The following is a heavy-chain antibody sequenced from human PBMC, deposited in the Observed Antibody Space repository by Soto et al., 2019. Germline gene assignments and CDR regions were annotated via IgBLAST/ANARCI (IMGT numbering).Heavy chain of an antibody. V-gene: IGHV1-58*01. Sequence: QLQLVQSGPEVKKPGTSVKVSCKASGFTFTSSAVQWVRQARGQRLEWKGWIVVGSGNTNYAQKFQERVTITRDMSTSTAYMELSSLRSEDTAVYYCAAERGGSFVFDYWGQGTLVTVSS. CDR1: GFTFTSSA. CDR2: IVVGSGNT. D-gene: IGHD1-26*01. J-gene: IGHJ4*02. CDR3: AAERGGSFVFDY.